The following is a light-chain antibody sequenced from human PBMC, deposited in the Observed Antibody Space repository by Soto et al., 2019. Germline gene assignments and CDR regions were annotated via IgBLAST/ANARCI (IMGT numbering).Light chain of an antibody. Sequence: QAVVTQPPSVSAAPGQKVTISCSGSSSNIRNNYVSWYQQLPGTAPKLLIYDNNKRPSEIPDRFSGSKSGTSATLGITGLQTGDEADYYCGTWDSSLSVYVFGTGTKLTVL. CDR3: GTWDSSLSVYV. J-gene: IGLJ1*01. CDR2: DNN. V-gene: IGLV1-51*01. CDR1: SSNIRNNY.